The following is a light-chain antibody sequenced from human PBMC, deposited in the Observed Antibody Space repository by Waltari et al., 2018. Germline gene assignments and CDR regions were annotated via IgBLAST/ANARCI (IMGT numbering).Light chain of an antibody. J-gene: IGKJ1*01. CDR2: VGS. Sequence: DIVVTQSPLSLPVTPGEPASISCRSSQSLLHRNGNKYLDWYLQKPGQCPQLLIYVGSNRASRVPDRLSGSGSETDFTLTISSVEAEDVGVYYCMQSLQTRWTFGQGTKVEIK. CDR3: MQSLQTRWT. V-gene: IGKV2-28*01. CDR1: QSLLHRNGNKY.